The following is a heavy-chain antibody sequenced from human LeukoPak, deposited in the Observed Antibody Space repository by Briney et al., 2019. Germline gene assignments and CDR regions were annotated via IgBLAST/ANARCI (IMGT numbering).Heavy chain of an antibody. J-gene: IGHJ4*02. V-gene: IGHV4-61*01. Sequence: SETLSLTCTVSGGSVSSTSHYWSWIRQPPGKGLECIGYIFYSGSTSYNPSLKSRVTMSVDTSKNQYSLKLTSVTAADTAVYYCARVDGSARELEYWGQGTLVTVSS. CDR1: GGSVSSTSHY. D-gene: IGHD3-3*01. CDR3: ARVDGSARELEY. CDR2: IFYSGST.